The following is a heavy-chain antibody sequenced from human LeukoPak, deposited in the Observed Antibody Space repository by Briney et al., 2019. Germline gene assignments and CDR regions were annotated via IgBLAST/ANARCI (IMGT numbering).Heavy chain of an antibody. CDR2: VYPGDSHT. Sequence: TGESLKISCKGSGDTFTNSWIAWVRQMPGEGLDWMAIVYPGDSHTKYNPSFQGQVTISADKSSSTAYLQWISLRASDTAIYYCVRTPTCSSGTCYPNWFDSWGQGTLVTVSS. CDR1: GDTFTNSW. D-gene: IGHD2-15*01. V-gene: IGHV5-51*01. CDR3: VRTPTCSSGTCYPNWFDS. J-gene: IGHJ5*01.